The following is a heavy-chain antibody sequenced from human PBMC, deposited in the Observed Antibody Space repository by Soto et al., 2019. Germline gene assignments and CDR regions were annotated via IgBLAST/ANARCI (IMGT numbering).Heavy chain of an antibody. CDR2: IYYSGST. CDR3: ARCRLDYYYYYGMDV. J-gene: IGHJ6*02. CDR1: GGSISSSSYY. Sequence: SETLSLTCTVSGGSISSSSYYWGWIRQPPGKGLEWIGSIYYSGSTYYNPSLKSRVTISVDTSKNQFSLKLSSVTAADTAVYYCARCRLDYYYYYGMDVWGQGTTVTVSS. V-gene: IGHV4-39*01.